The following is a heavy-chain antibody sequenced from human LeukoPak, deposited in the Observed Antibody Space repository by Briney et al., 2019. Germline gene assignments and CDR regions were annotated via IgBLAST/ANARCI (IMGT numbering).Heavy chain of an antibody. Sequence: SETPSLTCTVSGGSISSSSYYWGWIRQPPGKGLEWIGSIYYSGSTYYNPSLKSRVTISVDTSKNQFSLKLSSVTAADTAVYYCARGHSSGWYRLDYWGQGTLVTVSS. CDR2: IYYSGST. CDR3: ARGHSSGWYRLDY. D-gene: IGHD6-19*01. CDR1: GGSISSSSYY. J-gene: IGHJ4*02. V-gene: IGHV4-39*01.